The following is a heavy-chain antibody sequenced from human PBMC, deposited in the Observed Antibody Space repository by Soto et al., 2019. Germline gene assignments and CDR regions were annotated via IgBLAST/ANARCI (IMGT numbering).Heavy chain of an antibody. CDR3: ARGLYDNGGYYYPD. V-gene: IGHV3-23*01. Sequence: GGSLRLSCAVSGFNSSSYVMSWVRQAPGTGPDWVSSISSSGGTPYYGDSVRGRFIISRDNSKHTLFLQMNRLRAEDTAVYFCARGLYDNGGYYYPDWGQGTLVTVSS. D-gene: IGHD3-22*01. CDR2: ISSSGGTP. CDR1: GFNSSSYV. J-gene: IGHJ4*02.